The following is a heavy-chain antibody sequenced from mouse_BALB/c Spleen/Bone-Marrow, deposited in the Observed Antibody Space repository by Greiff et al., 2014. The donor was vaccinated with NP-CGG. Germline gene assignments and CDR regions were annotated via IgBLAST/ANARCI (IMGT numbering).Heavy chain of an antibody. CDR2: IYPGDGDT. CDR3: AREGYDYDWFAY. Sequence: QVQLQQSGAELVRPGSSVKISSKASGYAFSSYWMNWVKQRPGQGLEWIGQIYPGDGDTNYNGKFKGKATLTADKSSSTAYMQLSSLTSEDSAVYFCAREGYDYDWFAYWGQGTLVTVSA. J-gene: IGHJ3*01. CDR1: GYAFSSYW. D-gene: IGHD2-4*01. V-gene: IGHV1-80*01.